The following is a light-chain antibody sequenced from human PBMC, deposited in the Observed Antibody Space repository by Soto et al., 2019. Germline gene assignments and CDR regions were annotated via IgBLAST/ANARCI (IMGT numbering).Light chain of an antibody. CDR3: QQYDRWPVT. CDR2: DAS. J-gene: IGKJ4*01. Sequence: VMTQSTATLSVSPGERVTFSCRASQSVTTNLAWYQHKPGQSPRLLISDASTGASGIPPRFSGSGSGTEFTLTIDRLQSADFAVYYCQQYDRWPVTFGGGTKVEIK. V-gene: IGKV3-15*01. CDR1: QSVTTN.